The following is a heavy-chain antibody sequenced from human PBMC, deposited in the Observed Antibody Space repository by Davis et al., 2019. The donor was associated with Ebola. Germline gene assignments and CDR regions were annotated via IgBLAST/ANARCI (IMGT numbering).Heavy chain of an antibody. V-gene: IGHV1-8*02. J-gene: IGHJ5*02. CDR3: ARETVADLNWLDP. CDR2: MNPNSGNT. D-gene: IGHD4-23*01. Sequence: AASVKVSCKASGYTFTSYDINSVRHPSAQGLEWLGWMNPNSGNTGYAQKFQGRVSMTRNTSISTAYMELSSLRSEDAAMYYCARETVADLNWLDPWGQGTLVTVSS. CDR1: GYTFTSYD.